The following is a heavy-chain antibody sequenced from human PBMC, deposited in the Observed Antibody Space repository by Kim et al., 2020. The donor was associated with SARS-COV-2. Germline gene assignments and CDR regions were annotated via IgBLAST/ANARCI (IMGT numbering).Heavy chain of an antibody. CDR3: ARSGKKKITIFGVVIFDYYAIDV. D-gene: IGHD3-3*01. CDR2: ISAYNGNP. V-gene: IGHV1-18*04. CDR1: GYTFTSYG. Sequence: ASVKVSCKASGYTFTSYGISWVRQAPGQGLEWMGWISAYNGNPNYAQNPQGRVTMTTDTSTSTAYMELRSLRSDDTAVYYCARSGKKKITIFGVVIFDYYAIDVWGQGTTVTVSS. J-gene: IGHJ6*02.